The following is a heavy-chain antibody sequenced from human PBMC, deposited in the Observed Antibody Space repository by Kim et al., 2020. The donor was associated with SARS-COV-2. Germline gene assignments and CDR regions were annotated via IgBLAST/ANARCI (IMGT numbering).Heavy chain of an antibody. J-gene: IGHJ5*02. CDR1: GGSISSYY. CDR2: IYYSGST. V-gene: IGHV4-59*13. CDR3: ARFKPSGGNSVS. Sequence: SETLSLTCTVSGGSISSYYWSWIRQPPGKGLEWIGYIYYSGSTNYNPSLKSRVTISVDTSKNQFSLKLSSVTAADTAVYYCARFKPSGGNSVSWGQGTLVTVSS. D-gene: IGHD2-21*02.